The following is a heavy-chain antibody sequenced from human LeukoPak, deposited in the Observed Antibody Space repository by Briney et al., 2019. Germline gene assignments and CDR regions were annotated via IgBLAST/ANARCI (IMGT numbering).Heavy chain of an antibody. CDR2: INPSGGST. Sequence: ASVKVSCQASGYTFTSYYMHWVRQAPGQGLEWMGIINPSGGSTSYAQKFQGRVTMTRDTSTSTVYMELSSLRSEVTAVYYCARAIFGVVGIFDYCGQGTLVTVSS. D-gene: IGHD3-3*01. V-gene: IGHV1-46*03. CDR3: ARAIFGVVGIFDY. J-gene: IGHJ4*02. CDR1: GYTFTSYY.